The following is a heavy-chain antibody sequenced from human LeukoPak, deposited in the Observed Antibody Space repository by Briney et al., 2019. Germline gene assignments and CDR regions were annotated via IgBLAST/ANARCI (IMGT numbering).Heavy chain of an antibody. CDR3: AREHVSQSFDY. CDR1: GFTFSSHA. J-gene: IGHJ4*02. V-gene: IGHV3-23*01. Sequence: PGGSLRLSCAASGFTFSSHAMLWVRQAPEKGLEWVSAISASGSSTYYADSAKGRFTISRDNSENTLYLQMNSLRAEDTAVYYCAREHVSQSFDYWGQGTLVTVSS. CDR2: ISASGSST.